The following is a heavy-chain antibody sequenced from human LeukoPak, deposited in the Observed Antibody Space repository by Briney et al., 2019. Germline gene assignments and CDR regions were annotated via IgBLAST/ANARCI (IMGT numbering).Heavy chain of an antibody. CDR1: GFTFSSYA. Sequence: GGSLRLSCAASGFTFSSYAMSWVRQAPGKGLEWVSAISGSGGSTYYADSVKGRFTISRDNSKNTLYLQMNSLRAEDTAAYYCAKDLDYGDLPFDYWGQGTLVTVSS. V-gene: IGHV3-23*01. CDR3: AKDLDYGDLPFDY. CDR2: ISGSGGST. D-gene: IGHD4-17*01. J-gene: IGHJ4*02.